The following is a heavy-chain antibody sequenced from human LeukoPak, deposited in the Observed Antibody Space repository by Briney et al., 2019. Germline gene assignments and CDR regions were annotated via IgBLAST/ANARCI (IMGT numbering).Heavy chain of an antibody. CDR3: ATELAYCGGDCYSGFDY. D-gene: IGHD2-21*02. CDR2: IIPIFGTA. CDR1: GGTFSSYA. Sequence: SVKVSCKASGGTFSSYAISWVRQAPGQGLEWMGGIIPIFGTANHAQKFQGRVTITTDESTSTAYMELSSLRSEDTAVYYCATELAYCGGDCYSGFDYWGQGTLVTVSS. V-gene: IGHV1-69*05. J-gene: IGHJ4*02.